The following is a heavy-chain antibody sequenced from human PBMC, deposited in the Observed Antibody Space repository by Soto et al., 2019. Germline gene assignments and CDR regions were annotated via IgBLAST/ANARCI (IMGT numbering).Heavy chain of an antibody. D-gene: IGHD2-2*01. Sequence: EVQLVESGGGLVQPGRSLRLSCVASGFTFEDYAMPWVRQVPGKGLEWVSGISWNSLSIGYADSVKGRFIISRDNAHNSLHLLMNGLRPEDTALYYCAKDVDHQYGMDVWGQGTTVTVSS. J-gene: IGHJ6*02. CDR1: GFTFEDYA. V-gene: IGHV3-9*01. CDR2: ISWNSLSI. CDR3: AKDVDHQYGMDV.